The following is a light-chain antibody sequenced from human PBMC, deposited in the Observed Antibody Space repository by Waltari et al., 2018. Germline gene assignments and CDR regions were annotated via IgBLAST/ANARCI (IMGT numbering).Light chain of an antibody. V-gene: IGKV3-15*01. CDR1: QSIARN. CDR3: QQYNSWRT. J-gene: IGKJ2*01. CDR2: GAS. Sequence: EILMTPSSPTLSVSPGERSTHSCRASQSIARNLAWYQQKPGQALRLLIYGASTRATGIPARFSGSGSGTEFTLTISSLQSEDFAVYYCQQYNSWRTFGQGTKLEIK.